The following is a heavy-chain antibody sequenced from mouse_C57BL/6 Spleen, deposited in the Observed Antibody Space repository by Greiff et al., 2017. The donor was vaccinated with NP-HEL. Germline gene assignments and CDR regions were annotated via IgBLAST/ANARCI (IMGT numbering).Heavy chain of an antibody. CDR1: GFTFSDYG. Sequence: EVKVVESGGGLVKPGGSLKLSCAASGFTFSDYGMHWVRQAPEKGLEWVAYISSGSSTIYYADTVKGRFTISRDNAKNTLFLQMTSLRSEDTAMYYCARHPYDGDWYFDVWGTGTTVTVSS. CDR2: ISSGSSTI. CDR3: ARHPYDGDWYFDV. J-gene: IGHJ1*03. D-gene: IGHD2-12*01. V-gene: IGHV5-17*01.